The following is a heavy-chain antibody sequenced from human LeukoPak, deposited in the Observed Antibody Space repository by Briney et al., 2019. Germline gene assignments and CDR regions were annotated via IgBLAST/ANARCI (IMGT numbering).Heavy chain of an antibody. Sequence: PGESLKISCKSSGYTFTGYWIGWVRQMPGKGLEWMGVISPGDSDTRYSPSFQGQVTISADKSINTAYLQWGSLKASDTAMYYCARSYYDILTGYLPGMDVWGQGTTVTVS. V-gene: IGHV5-51*01. D-gene: IGHD3-9*01. CDR3: ARSYYDILTGYLPGMDV. CDR2: ISPGDSDT. CDR1: GYTFTGYW. J-gene: IGHJ6*02.